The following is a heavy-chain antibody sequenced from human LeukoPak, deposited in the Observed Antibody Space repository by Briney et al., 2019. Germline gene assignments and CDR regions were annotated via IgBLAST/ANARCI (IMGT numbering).Heavy chain of an antibody. CDR1: GFTFSSYA. CDR3: AKDLQDIVVVVAATPLFDY. CDR2: IRGSGGST. V-gene: IGHV3-23*01. D-gene: IGHD2-15*01. J-gene: IGHJ4*02. Sequence: GESLKISCAASGFTFSSYAMGWVRQAPGKGLEWVSTIRGSGGSTYYADSVKGRFTISRDNSKNTLYLQMNSLRADDTAVYYCAKDLQDIVVVVAATPLFDYWGQGTLATVSS.